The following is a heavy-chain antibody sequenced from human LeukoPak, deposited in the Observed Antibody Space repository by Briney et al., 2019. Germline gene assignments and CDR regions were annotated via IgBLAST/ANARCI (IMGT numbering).Heavy chain of an antibody. CDR2: IIPIFGTA. D-gene: IGHD3-22*01. J-gene: IGHJ3*02. CDR1: GGTFSSYA. V-gene: IGHV1-69*05. CDR3: ARVKGRGSGYHLDI. Sequence: SVKVSCKASGGTFSSYAISWVRQAPGQGLEWMGRIIPIFGTANYAQKFQGRVTITTDEPTSTAYMELSSLRSEDTAVYYCARVKGRGSGYHLDIWGQGTMVTVSS.